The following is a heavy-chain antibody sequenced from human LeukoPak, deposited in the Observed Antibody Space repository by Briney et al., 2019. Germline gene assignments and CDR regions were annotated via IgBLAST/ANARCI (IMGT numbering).Heavy chain of an antibody. V-gene: IGHV3-53*01. CDR1: GFTVSSNY. J-gene: IGHJ3*02. CDR2: IYSGGST. D-gene: IGHD3-22*01. CDR3: ARVFMPKCYYDSSGAFDI. Sequence: PGGSLRLSCAASGFTVSSNYMSWVRQAPGKGLEWVSVIYSGGSTYYADSVRGRFTISRDNSKNTLYLQMNSLRAEDTAVYYCARVFMPKCYYDSSGAFDIWGQGTMVTVSS.